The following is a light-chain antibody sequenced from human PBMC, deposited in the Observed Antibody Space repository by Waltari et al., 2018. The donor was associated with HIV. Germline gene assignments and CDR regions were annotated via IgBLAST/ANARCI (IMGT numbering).Light chain of an antibody. V-gene: IGLV3-19*01. J-gene: IGLJ1*01. CDR2: GKN. Sequence: SSELTQDPAVSVALGQTVRITCQGDCLRTYYASWYQQKPGQAPVLVIYGKNNRPSGIPDRFSGSSSGNTASLTITGAQAEDEADYYCHSRDSSGNHYVFGTGTKVTVL. CDR3: HSRDSSGNHYV. CDR1: CLRTYY.